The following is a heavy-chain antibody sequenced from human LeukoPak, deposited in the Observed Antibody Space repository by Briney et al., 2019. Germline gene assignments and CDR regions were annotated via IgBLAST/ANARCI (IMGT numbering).Heavy chain of an antibody. V-gene: IGHV3-23*01. CDR3: AKGQELDDGVFDS. CDR1: GFTFSSYA. J-gene: IGHJ4*02. D-gene: IGHD1-1*01. Sequence: PGGSLRLSCAASGFTFSSYAMSWVRQAPGKGLEWVSAISGGGGTTYYADSVKGRFSFSRDNSKNTLYLQMNSLRAEDTAVYYCAKGQELDDGVFDSWGQGTLVTVSS. CDR2: ISGGGGTT.